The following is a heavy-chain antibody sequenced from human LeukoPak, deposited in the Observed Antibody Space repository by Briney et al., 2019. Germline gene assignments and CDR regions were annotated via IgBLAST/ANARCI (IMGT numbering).Heavy chain of an antibody. CDR1: GGTFSSYA. V-gene: IGHV1-69*04. D-gene: IGHD5-18*01. Sequence: SVKVSCKASGGTFSSYAISWVRQVPGQGLEWMGRIIPILDITNYAQKFQGRVTITADKSTSTAYMELSSLRSEDTAVYNCARDNTAMEFSFDYWGQGTLVTVSS. CDR2: IIPILDIT. CDR3: ARDNTAMEFSFDY. J-gene: IGHJ4*02.